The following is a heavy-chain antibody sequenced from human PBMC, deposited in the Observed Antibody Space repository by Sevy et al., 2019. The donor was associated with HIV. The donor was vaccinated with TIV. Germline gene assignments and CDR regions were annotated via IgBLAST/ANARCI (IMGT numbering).Heavy chain of an antibody. J-gene: IGHJ4*02. V-gene: IGHV3-48*02. CDR1: EFIFSSYS. D-gene: IGHD2-21*02. Sequence: GGSLRLSCVASEFIFSSYSMNWVRQAPGKGLEWVAYINSGSNTKYYADSVKGRFTISRDNAKNSLNLQMNSLRDEDTALYFCGKPVTATELWDCWGQGTLVTVSS. CDR3: GKPVTATELWDC. CDR2: INSGSNTK.